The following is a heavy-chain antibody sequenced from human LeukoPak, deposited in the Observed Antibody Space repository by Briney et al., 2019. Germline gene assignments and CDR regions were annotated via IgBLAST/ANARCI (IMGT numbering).Heavy chain of an antibody. V-gene: IGHV7-4-1*02. CDR1: GYTFTSYA. CDR2: INTYTGNP. CDR3: ARGRGYNYGYCDY. Sequence: ASVKVSCKASGYTFTSYALNWVRQAPGQGLEWMGWINTYTGNPTYVQGFTGRVVFFLDTSVTTAYLQISSLKAEDTAVYYCARGRGYNYGYCDYWGQGTLVTVSS. D-gene: IGHD5-18*01. J-gene: IGHJ4*02.